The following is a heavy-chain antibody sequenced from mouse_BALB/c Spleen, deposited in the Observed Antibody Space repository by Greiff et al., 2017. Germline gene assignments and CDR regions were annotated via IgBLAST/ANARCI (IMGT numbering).Heavy chain of an antibody. CDR2: INPNNGGT. D-gene: IGHD2-4*01. Sequence: KQSHGKSLEWIGGINPNNGGTSYNQKFKGKATLTVDKSSSTAYMELRSLTSEDSAVYYCARDEGLRRRAMDYWGQGTSVTVSS. V-gene: IGHV1-26*01. J-gene: IGHJ4*01. CDR3: ARDEGLRRRAMDY.